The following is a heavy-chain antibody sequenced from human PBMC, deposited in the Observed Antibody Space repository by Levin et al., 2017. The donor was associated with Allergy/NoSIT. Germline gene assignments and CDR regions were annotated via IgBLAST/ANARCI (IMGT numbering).Heavy chain of an antibody. Sequence: GESLKISCAASGFTFSSYAMSWVRQAPGKGLEWVSAISGSGGSTYYADSVKGRFTISRDNSKNTLYLQMNSLRAEDTAVYYCAKGSAARRSFFDYWGQGTLVTVSS. V-gene: IGHV3-23*01. J-gene: IGHJ4*02. D-gene: IGHD6-6*01. CDR2: ISGSGGST. CDR3: AKGSAARRSFFDY. CDR1: GFTFSSYA.